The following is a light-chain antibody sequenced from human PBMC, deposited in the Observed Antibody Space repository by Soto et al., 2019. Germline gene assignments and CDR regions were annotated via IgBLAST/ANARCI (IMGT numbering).Light chain of an antibody. CDR1: QSLSSN. CDR2: GAS. V-gene: IGKV3-15*01. CDR3: QQYNDWPYT. Sequence: DIVMTQSPATLSVSPGERATLSCRAGQSLSSNLAWYHQKPGQAPRLLIYGASTRATGIPARFSGSGSGTEFTLTISSLQSEDFAVYYCQQYNDWPYTFGRGTKLEI. J-gene: IGKJ2*01.